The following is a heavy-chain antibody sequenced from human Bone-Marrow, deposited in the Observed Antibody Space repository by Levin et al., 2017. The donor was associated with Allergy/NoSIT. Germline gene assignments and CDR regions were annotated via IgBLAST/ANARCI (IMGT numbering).Heavy chain of an antibody. CDR3: AKDAGSYTNYLDS. D-gene: IGHD1-26*01. J-gene: IGHJ4*02. CDR2: LNWNSGSI. V-gene: IGHV3-9*01. CDR1: GFTFDDYA. Sequence: SLKISCAASGFTFDDYAMHWVRQAPGKGLEWVAGLNWNSGSIGYADSVKGRFTISRDNARNSLYLQMSSLRVEDTALYYCAKDAGSYTNYLDSWGQGTLVAVSS.